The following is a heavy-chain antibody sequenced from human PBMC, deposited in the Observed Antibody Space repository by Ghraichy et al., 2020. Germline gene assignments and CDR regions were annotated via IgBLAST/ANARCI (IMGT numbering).Heavy chain of an antibody. CDR1: GYTFTSYG. Sequence: ASVKVSCKASGYTFTSYGISWVRQAPGQGLEWMGWISAYNGNTNYAQKLQGRVTMTTDTSTSTAYMELRSLRSDDTAVYYCARSGVMVRGVIIPTNFDYWGQGTLVTVSS. CDR2: ISAYNGNT. CDR3: ARSGVMVRGVIIPTNFDY. D-gene: IGHD3-10*01. J-gene: IGHJ4*02. V-gene: IGHV1-18*04.